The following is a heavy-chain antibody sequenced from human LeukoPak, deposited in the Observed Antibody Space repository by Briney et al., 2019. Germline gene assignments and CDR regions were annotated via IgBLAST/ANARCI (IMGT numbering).Heavy chain of an antibody. CDR2: INPSGGST. D-gene: IGHD2-2*01. Sequence: ASVKVSCKAFGYTFTIYYMHWVRQAPGQGLEWMGLINPSGGSTSYAQKFQGRVTMTRDTSTSTVYMELSSLRSEDTAVYYCARDPKDIVVVPAAHYFDYWGQGTLVTVSS. CDR1: GYTFTIYY. J-gene: IGHJ4*02. V-gene: IGHV1-46*01. CDR3: ARDPKDIVVVPAAHYFDY.